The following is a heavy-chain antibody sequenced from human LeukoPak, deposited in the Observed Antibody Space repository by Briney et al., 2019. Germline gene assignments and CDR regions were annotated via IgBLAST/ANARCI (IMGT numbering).Heavy chain of an antibody. CDR3: ATGAPGPSTSDIVFDY. D-gene: IGHD2-15*01. V-gene: IGHV1-24*01. CDR2: FDPEDGET. Sequence: ASVKVSCKASGYTFTSYDINWVRQAPGKGLEWMGGFDPEDGETIYAQKFQGRVTMTEDTSTDTAYMALSSLRSEDTAVYYCATGAPGPSTSDIVFDYWGQGTLVTVSS. J-gene: IGHJ4*02. CDR1: GYTFTSYD.